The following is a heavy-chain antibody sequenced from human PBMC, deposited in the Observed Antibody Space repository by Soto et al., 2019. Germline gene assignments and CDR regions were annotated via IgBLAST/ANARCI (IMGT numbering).Heavy chain of an antibody. D-gene: IGHD6-19*01. V-gene: IGHV4-39*01. Sequence: QLQLQESGPGLVKPSETLSLTCTVSGGSISISDYYWVWIRQPPGKGLEWIGSISYSGTYYKPSLKSRVXXSXDXXKNQFSLRLSSVTAADTAVYYCARRAGSIVVPAYSWGQGTLVTVSS. CDR2: ISYSGT. CDR1: GGSISISDYY. J-gene: IGHJ4*02. CDR3: ARRAGSIVVPAYS.